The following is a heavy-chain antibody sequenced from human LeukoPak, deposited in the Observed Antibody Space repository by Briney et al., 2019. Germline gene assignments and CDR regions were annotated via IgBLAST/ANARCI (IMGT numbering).Heavy chain of an antibody. CDR1: GGSISSYY. V-gene: IGHV4-59*01. Sequence: PSETLSLTCTVSGGSISSYYWSWIRQPPGKGLEWIGYIYYSGSTNYNPSLKSRVTISVDTSKNQFSLKLSSVTAADTAVYYCARSRRDCGGDCYSLDYWGQGTLVTVSS. J-gene: IGHJ4*02. CDR3: ARSRRDCGGDCYSLDY. D-gene: IGHD2-21*02. CDR2: IYYSGST.